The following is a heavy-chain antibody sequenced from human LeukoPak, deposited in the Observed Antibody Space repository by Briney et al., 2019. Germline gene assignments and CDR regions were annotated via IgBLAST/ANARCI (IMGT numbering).Heavy chain of an antibody. Sequence: GGSLRLSCVASGFTFGKYWMSWVRQAPGKGLEWVANIKLDGSEKNYVDSVKGRFTISRDNTKNSLYLQMNSLRVEDTAVYYCASRSPQWLANFDYWGQGTLVTVSS. J-gene: IGHJ4*02. D-gene: IGHD6-19*01. V-gene: IGHV3-7*03. CDR3: ASRSPQWLANFDY. CDR1: GFTFGKYW. CDR2: IKLDGSEK.